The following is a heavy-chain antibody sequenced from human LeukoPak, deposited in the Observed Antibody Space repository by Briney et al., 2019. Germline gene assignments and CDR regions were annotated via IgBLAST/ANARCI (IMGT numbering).Heavy chain of an antibody. CDR3: AKTGSRGGTFRPSYYYYYMDV. CDR1: GFTFSNSG. CDR2: ISGDGDIT. D-gene: IGHD3-9*01. Sequence: GGSLRLSCAASGFTFSNSGIAWVRQAPGKGLEWVSFISGDGDITYYADSVKGRFTISRDNSKNTLYLQMNSLRPEDTAVYYCAKTGSRGGTFRPSYYYYYMDVWGEGTTVTISS. J-gene: IGHJ6*03. V-gene: IGHV3-23*01.